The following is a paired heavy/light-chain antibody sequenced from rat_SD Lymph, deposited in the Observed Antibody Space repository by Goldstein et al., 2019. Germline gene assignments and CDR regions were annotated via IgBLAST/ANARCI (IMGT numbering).Heavy chain of an antibody. D-gene: IGHD1-9*01. CDR3: TRLLSYYGYTPEWYFDF. J-gene: IGHJ1*01. CDR2: INTQTGKP. CDR1: GYTFTDYA. Sequence: QIQLVQSGPELKKPGESVKISCKASGYTFTDYAMNWVKQAPGNGLKWMGWINTQTGKPTYADDFKQRFVFSLETSASTAYLQINNLNIEDTATYFCTRLLSYYGYTPEWYFDFWGPGTMVTVSS. V-gene: IGHV9-3*01.
Light chain of an antibody. J-gene: IGKJ1*01. V-gene: IGKV3S9*01. CDR3: QQSWNDPWT. CDR2: LAS. CDR1: ESVSTL. Sequence: DTVLTQSPALAVSPGERVTISCRASESVSTLMHWYQQKPGQQPKLLIYLASNLESGVPARFSGSGSGTDFTLTIDPVEADDTATYYCQQSWNDPWTFGGGTKLELK.